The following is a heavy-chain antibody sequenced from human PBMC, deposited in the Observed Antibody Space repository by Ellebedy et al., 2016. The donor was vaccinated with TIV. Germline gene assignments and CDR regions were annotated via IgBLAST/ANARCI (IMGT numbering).Heavy chain of an antibody. V-gene: IGHV3-30-3*01. D-gene: IGHD3-3*01. CDR2: ISYDGSNK. CDR1: GFTFSSYA. J-gene: IGHJ4*02. CDR3: ARDASKKVRVPLYYFDY. Sequence: GGSLRLXXAASGFTFSSYAMHWVRQAPGKGLEWVAVISYDGSNKYYADSVKGRFTISRDNSKNTLYLQMNSLRAEDTAVYYCARDASKKVRVPLYYFDYWGQGTLVTVSS.